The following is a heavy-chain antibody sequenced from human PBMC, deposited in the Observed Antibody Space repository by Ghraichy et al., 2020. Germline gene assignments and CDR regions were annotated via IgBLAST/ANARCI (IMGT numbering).Heavy chain of an antibody. V-gene: IGHV3-30-3*01. Sequence: GGSLRLSCAASGFTFSSYAMHWVRQAPGKGLEWVAVISYDGSNKYYADSVKGRFTISRDNSKNTLYLQMNSLRAEEKAVYYCARAIAARPIIFSAVDYWGQGTLVTVSS. CDR1: GFTFSSYA. CDR2: ISYDGSNK. J-gene: IGHJ4*02. CDR3: ARAIAARPIIFSAVDY. D-gene: IGHD6-6*01.